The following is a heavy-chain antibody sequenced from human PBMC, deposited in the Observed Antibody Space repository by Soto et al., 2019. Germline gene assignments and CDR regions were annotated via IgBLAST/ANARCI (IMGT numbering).Heavy chain of an antibody. Sequence: QVQLVQSGAEVKKPGSSVKVSCKASGGTFSSYTISWVRQAPGQGLEWMGRIIPILGIANYAQKFQGRVTITADKSTSTAYMELSSLRSEDTAAYYCAREGSGTDYYYYMDVWGKGTTVTVSS. CDR2: IIPILGIA. V-gene: IGHV1-69*08. CDR1: GGTFSSYT. D-gene: IGHD2-8*02. CDR3: AREGSGTDYYYYMDV. J-gene: IGHJ6*03.